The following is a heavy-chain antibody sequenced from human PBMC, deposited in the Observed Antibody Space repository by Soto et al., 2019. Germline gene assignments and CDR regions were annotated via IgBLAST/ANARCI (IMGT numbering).Heavy chain of an antibody. D-gene: IGHD3-3*01. Sequence: QVQLVESGGGVVQPGRSLRLSCAASGFTFSSYGMHWVRQAPGKGLEWVAVIWYDGSNKYYADSVKGRFTISRDNSKNTLYLQKNSLRAEDTAVYYCARDSKPTIFGGHYYGMDVWGQGTTVTVSS. CDR1: GFTFSSYG. J-gene: IGHJ6*02. CDR2: IWYDGSNK. CDR3: ARDSKPTIFGGHYYGMDV. V-gene: IGHV3-33*01.